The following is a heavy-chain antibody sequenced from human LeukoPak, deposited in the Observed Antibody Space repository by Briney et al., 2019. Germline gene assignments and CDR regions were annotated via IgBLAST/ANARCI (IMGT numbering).Heavy chain of an antibody. J-gene: IGHJ6*02. Sequence: SETLSLTCAVYGGSFSGYYWGWIRQPPGKGLEWIGEINHSGSTNYNPSLKSRVTISVDTSKNQFSLKLSSVTAADTAVYYCARAYGDLKAYYYYGMDVWGQGTTVTVSS. V-gene: IGHV4-34*01. D-gene: IGHD4-17*01. CDR3: ARAYGDLKAYYYYGMDV. CDR2: INHSGST. CDR1: GGSFSGYY.